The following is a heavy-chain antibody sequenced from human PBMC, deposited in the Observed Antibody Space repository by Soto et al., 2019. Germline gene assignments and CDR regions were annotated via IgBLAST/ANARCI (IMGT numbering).Heavy chain of an antibody. CDR3: ARNYQLPYYEPPYYYYYYMDV. Sequence: PSETLSLTCAVYGGSFSGYYWSWIRQPPGKGLEWIGEINHSGSTNYNPSLKSRVTISVDTSKNQFSLKLSSVTAADTAVYYCARNYQLPYYEPPYYYYYYMDVWGKGTAVT. J-gene: IGHJ6*03. V-gene: IGHV4-34*01. CDR2: INHSGST. D-gene: IGHD2-2*01. CDR1: GGSFSGYY.